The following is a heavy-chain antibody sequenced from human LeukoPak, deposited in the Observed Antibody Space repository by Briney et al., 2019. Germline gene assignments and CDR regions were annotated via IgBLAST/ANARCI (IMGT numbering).Heavy chain of an antibody. CDR2: INWNGGST. D-gene: IGHD3-10*01. V-gene: IGHV3-20*04. CDR1: GFMFADHG. J-gene: IGHJ4*02. CDR3: AKDPMVRGVITYFDY. Sequence: PGGSLRLSCAASGFMFADHGMTWVRQVPGKGLEWVSGINWNGGSTGYVDSVKGRFTISRDNSKNTLYLQMNSLRAEDTAVYYCAKDPMVRGVITYFDYWGQGTLVTVSS.